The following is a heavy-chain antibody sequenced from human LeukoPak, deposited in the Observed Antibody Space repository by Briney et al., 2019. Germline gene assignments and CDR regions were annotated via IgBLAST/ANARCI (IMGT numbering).Heavy chain of an antibody. D-gene: IGHD6-6*01. CDR1: GGSISSYY. Sequence: SETLSLTCTVSGGSISSYYWSWIRQPPGKGLEWIGYIYYSGSTNYNPSLKSRVTISVDTSKNQFSLKLSSVTAADTAVYYCARDRNTYSSSWRNAFDIWGQGTMVTVSS. V-gene: IGHV4-59*01. CDR2: IYYSGST. CDR3: ARDRNTYSSSWRNAFDI. J-gene: IGHJ3*02.